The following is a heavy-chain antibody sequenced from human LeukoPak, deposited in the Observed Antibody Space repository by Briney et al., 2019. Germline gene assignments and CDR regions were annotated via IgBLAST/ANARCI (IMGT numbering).Heavy chain of an antibody. Sequence: GRSLRLSCAASGFTFSSFWMHWVRQAPGKGLVWVSRINSDGSSTSYADSVKGRFTISRDNAKNTLYLQMNSLRAEDTAVYYCAREGRYDILTGYSPPYYYWGQGTLVTVSS. CDR1: GFTFSSFW. V-gene: IGHV3-74*01. CDR3: AREGRYDILTGYSPPYYY. J-gene: IGHJ4*02. D-gene: IGHD3-9*01. CDR2: INSDGSST.